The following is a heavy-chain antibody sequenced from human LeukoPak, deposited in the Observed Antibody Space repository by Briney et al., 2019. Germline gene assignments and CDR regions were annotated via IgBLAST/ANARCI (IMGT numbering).Heavy chain of an antibody. CDR3: ARDPNGDYIGTFDM. D-gene: IGHD4-17*01. V-gene: IGHV3-23*01. CDR1: GFIFSSYG. CDR2: ISGSGGST. J-gene: IGHJ3*02. Sequence: GGSLRLSCAASGFIFSSYGMHWVRQAPGKGLEWVSSISGSGGSTQYADSVQGRFAISRDNSKNTLYLQMNSLRVEDTAMYFCARDPNGDYIGTFDMWGRGTMVSVSS.